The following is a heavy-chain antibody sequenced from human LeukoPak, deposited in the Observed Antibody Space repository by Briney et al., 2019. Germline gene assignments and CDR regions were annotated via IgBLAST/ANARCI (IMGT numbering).Heavy chain of an antibody. CDR2: IFYSGST. V-gene: IGHV4-59*08. CDR3: ARKGYFDS. Sequence: SETLSLTCTVSGGSISSYYRNWIRQPPGKGLEWIGYIFYSGSTSYNPSLKSRVTISLDTSKNQFSLKLTSVTAADTAMYYCARKGYFDSWGQGTLVTVSS. CDR1: GGSISSYY. J-gene: IGHJ4*02.